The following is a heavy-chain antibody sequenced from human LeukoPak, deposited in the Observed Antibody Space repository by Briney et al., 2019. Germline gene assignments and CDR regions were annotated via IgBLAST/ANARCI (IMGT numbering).Heavy chain of an antibody. CDR3: ARDLGAPELTGGYIGYYYYYYMDV. J-gene: IGHJ6*03. CDR1: GYTFTGYY. Sequence: ASVKVSCKASGYTFTGYYMHWVRQAPGQGLEWMGWINPNSGGTNYAQKFQGRVTMTRDTSISTAYMELSRLRSEDTAVYYCARDLGAPELTGGYIGYYYYYYMDVWGKGTTVTVSS. CDR2: INPNSGGT. D-gene: IGHD3-22*01. V-gene: IGHV1-2*02.